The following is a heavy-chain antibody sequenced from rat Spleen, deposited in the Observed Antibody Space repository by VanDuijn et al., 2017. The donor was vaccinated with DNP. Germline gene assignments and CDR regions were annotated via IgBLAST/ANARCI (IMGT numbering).Heavy chain of an antibody. CDR3: AEWYNSGGCFDH. J-gene: IGHJ2*01. CDR1: GFSFSDYY. D-gene: IGHD4-3*01. V-gene: IGHV5-22*01. Sequence: EVQLVESGGGLVQPGRSLKLSCAASGFSFSDYYMAWVRQAHTKGLEWVAYISYDGGRTYYGDSVKGRFTISSNDGESTLYLQMNSLRSEDMATYYCAEWYNSGGCFDHWGQGVMVTVSS. CDR2: ISYDGGRT.